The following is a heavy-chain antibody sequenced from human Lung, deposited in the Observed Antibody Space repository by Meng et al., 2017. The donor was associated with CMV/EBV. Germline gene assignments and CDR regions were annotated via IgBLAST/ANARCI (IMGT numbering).Heavy chain of an antibody. J-gene: IGHJ6*02. CDR2: MNPNSGNT. Sequence: ASVKVSCKASGYMFTTYDINWVRQATGQGIEWMGWMNPNSGNTGYAQKFQGRVTLTRVTSISTAYMELISLTSDDTAVYYCARTRIEVEPDGRKIKYYNDGMDVWGQGTTVTVSS. CDR3: ARTRIEVEPDGRKIKYYNDGMDV. D-gene: IGHD2-2*01. V-gene: IGHV1-8*01. CDR1: GYMFTTYD.